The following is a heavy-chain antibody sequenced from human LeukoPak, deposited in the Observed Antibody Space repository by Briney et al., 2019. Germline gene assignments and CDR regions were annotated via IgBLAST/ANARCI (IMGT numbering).Heavy chain of an antibody. CDR1: GFTISPYW. D-gene: IGHD5-18*01. V-gene: IGHV3-7*01. CDR2: IKQDGSER. Sequence: PGGSLGLSCAASGFTISPYWVSWVRQAPGKGLEWVANIKQDGSERYYVDSVKGRFAISRDNAKNSVYLQMNGLRAEDTAVYYCARENTAVPGGDCWGQGTLVTVSS. CDR3: ARENTAVPGGDC. J-gene: IGHJ4*02.